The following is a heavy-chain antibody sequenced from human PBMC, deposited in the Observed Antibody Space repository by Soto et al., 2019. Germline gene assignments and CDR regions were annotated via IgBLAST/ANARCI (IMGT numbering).Heavy chain of an antibody. V-gene: IGHV4-34*09. CDR1: CGSFSGYY. CDR3: VGRLTSIYNYFDS. J-gene: IGHJ4*02. D-gene: IGHD2-8*01. CDR2: INHSGST. Sequence: SETLSLTCSFYCGSFSGYYWSFIRHPPGKGLEWIGEINHSGSTNYNPSLKSRVFMSVDTSKNLFSLKLSSVTAADTAIYYCVGRLTSIYNYFDSWGQGTQVTVSS.